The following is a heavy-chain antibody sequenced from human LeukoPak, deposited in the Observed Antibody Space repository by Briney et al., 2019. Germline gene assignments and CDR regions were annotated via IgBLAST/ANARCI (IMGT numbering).Heavy chain of an antibody. CDR1: GFTFSHFW. CDR3: ARDTGTYYDFWGSYLSYGMDV. CDR2: IKKTGSET. Sequence: PGGSLRLSCAASGFTFSHFWMSWVRQAPGKGLEWVAYIKKTGSETYYVDSVKGRFTITRDNTRNSLFLQMYSLRAEDTAVYFCARDTGTYYDFWGSYLSYGMDVWGQGTTVAVSS. V-gene: IGHV3-7*01. J-gene: IGHJ6*02. D-gene: IGHD3-3*01.